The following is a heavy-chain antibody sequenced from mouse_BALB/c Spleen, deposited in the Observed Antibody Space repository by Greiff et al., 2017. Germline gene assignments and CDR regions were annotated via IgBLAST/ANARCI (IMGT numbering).Heavy chain of an antibody. CDR2: IYPSDSYT. CDR3: TRGPWFAY. V-gene: IGHV1-69*02. J-gene: IGHJ3*01. Sequence: VKLQQPGAELVRPGASVKLSCKASGYTFTSYWINWVKQRPGQGLEWIGNIYPSDSYTNYNQKFKDKATLTVDKSSSTAYMQLSSPTSEDSAVYYCTRGPWFAYWGQGTLVTVSA. CDR1: GYTFTSYW.